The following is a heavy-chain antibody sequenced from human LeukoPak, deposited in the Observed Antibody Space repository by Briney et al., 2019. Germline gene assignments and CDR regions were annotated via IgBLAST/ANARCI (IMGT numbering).Heavy chain of an antibody. D-gene: IGHD3-22*01. Sequence: GGSLRLSRAASGFAFHDYAMHWVRHVPGKGLEWVSLISGDGGDTYYADSVKGRFAISRDNSKNSLYLQMDSLRTEDTALYYCAKVGESSGGYYSFDYWGQGTLVTVSS. CDR2: ISGDGGDT. CDR1: GFAFHDYA. CDR3: AKVGESSGGYYSFDY. V-gene: IGHV3-43*02. J-gene: IGHJ4*02.